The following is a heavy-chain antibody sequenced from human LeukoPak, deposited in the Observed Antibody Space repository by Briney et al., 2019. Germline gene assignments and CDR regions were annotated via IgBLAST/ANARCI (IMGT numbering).Heavy chain of an antibody. CDR2: ISGDSNYI. V-gene: IGHV3-21*01. D-gene: IGHD2/OR15-2a*01. CDR3: ARIEYRDDYYFDS. CDR1: GFTFTTYT. J-gene: IGHJ4*02. Sequence: GGSLRLSCAASGFTFTTYTMNWVRQAPGKGLEWFSSISGDSNYIYYADSMKGRFTISRDNAKNSLYLQMNSLRAEDTAIYYCARIEYRDDYYFDSWGQGTLVTVSS.